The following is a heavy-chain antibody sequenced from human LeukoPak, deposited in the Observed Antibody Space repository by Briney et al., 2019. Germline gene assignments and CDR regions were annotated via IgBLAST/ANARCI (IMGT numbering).Heavy chain of an antibody. V-gene: IGHV3-21*01. J-gene: IGHJ4*02. CDR1: GFTFSSYS. D-gene: IGHD1-1*01. CDR3: ARATPTLVFDY. CDR2: ISSSSSYI. Sequence: PGGPLRLSCAASGFTFSSYSMNWVRQAPGKGLEWVSSISSSSSYIYYADSVKGRFTISRDNAKNSLYLQMNSLRAEDTAVYYCARATPTLVFDYWGRGTLVTVSS.